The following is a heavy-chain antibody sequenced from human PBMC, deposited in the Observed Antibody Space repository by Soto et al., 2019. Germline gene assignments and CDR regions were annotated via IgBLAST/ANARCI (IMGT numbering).Heavy chain of an antibody. J-gene: IGHJ5*02. D-gene: IGHD2-21*02. CDR2: ITSDGKSK. CDR1: GFNFTNHW. V-gene: IGHV3-74*01. CDR3: ARESGDWPLNWFDP. Sequence: GGSLRLSCAASGFNFTNHWMHWVRQAPGKGLVWVSRITSDGKSKAYAESVKGRFAISRDNAKNTVYLQMNGLTVEDTAVYYCARESGDWPLNWFDPWGQGTLVTVSA.